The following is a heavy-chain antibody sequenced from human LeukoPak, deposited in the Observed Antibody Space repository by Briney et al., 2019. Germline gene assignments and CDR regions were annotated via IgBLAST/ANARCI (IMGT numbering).Heavy chain of an antibody. V-gene: IGHV3-23*01. CDR2: ISGSGGRT. CDR1: GFSFNSYA. Sequence: GGSLRLSCAASGFSFNSYAMSWVRQAPGKGLEWVSAISGSGGRTYYADSVKGRFTISRDNSKNMLYLQMNSLRAEDTAVYYCAKDRGYYDSVGYGFDIWGQGTMVTVSS. D-gene: IGHD3-22*01. CDR3: AKDRGYYDSVGYGFDI. J-gene: IGHJ3*02.